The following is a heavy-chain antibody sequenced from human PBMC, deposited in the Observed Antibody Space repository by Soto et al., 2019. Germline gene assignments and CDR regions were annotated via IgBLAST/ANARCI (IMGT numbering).Heavy chain of an antibody. CDR3: AKDRYYYDSSGLFDP. CDR2: IYSGGST. Sequence: GGSLRLSCAASGFTVSSNYMSWVRQAPGKGLEWVSVIYSGGSTYYADSVKGRFTISSDNSKNTLYLQMNSLRAEDTAVYYCAKDRYYYDSSGLFDPWGQGTLVTVSS. J-gene: IGHJ5*02. V-gene: IGHV3-53*01. D-gene: IGHD3-22*01. CDR1: GFTVSSNY.